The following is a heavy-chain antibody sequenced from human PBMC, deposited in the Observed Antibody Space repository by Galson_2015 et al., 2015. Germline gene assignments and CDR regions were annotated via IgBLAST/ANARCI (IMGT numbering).Heavy chain of an antibody. CDR2: ISQSGTT. D-gene: IGHD3-10*01. Sequence: SETLSLTCAISGASISSSNWWAWVRQPPEKGLEWIGEISQSGTTNYSPSLKSRVTISVDKSKIQFSLKLTSVTAADTAVYYCARRGYWGQGTLVTVSS. CDR1: GASISSSNW. V-gene: IGHV4-4*02. J-gene: IGHJ4*02. CDR3: ARRGY.